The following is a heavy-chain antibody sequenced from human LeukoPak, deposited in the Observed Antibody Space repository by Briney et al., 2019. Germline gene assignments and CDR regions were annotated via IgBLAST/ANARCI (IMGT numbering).Heavy chain of an antibody. D-gene: IGHD3-9*01. J-gene: IGHJ4*02. CDR2: INHSGST. Sequence: KASETLSLTCAVYGGSFSGYYWSWIRQPPGKGLEWIGEINHSGSTNYNPSLKSRVTISVDTSKNQFSLKLSSVTAADTAVFYWASQAYDILTGYKNWSFDYWGQGTLVTVSS. CDR1: GGSFSGYY. CDR3: ASQAYDILTGYKNWSFDY. V-gene: IGHV4-34*01.